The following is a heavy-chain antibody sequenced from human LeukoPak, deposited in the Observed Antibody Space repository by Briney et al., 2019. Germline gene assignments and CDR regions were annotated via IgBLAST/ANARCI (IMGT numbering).Heavy chain of an antibody. D-gene: IGHD3-10*01. CDR3: ARANREFASGSGDY. CDR1: GFPFSTHW. V-gene: IGHV3-7*05. CDR2: INQEGSQK. Sequence: PGGSRRLSCAASGFPFSTHWMSWVRQAPGKGREGLGNINQEGSQKSCVDSVKGRFSLSRDNAKTSLYLQMHSLRAEDTAVYYCARANREFASGSGDYWGQGTLVTVSS. J-gene: IGHJ4*02.